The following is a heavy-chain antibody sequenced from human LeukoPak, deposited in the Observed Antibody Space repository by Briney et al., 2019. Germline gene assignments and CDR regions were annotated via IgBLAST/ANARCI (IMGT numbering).Heavy chain of an antibody. Sequence: SETLSLTCTVSGGSISSYYWSWIRQPPGKGLEWIGYIYTSGSTNYNPSLKSRVTTSVDTSKNQFSLKLSSVTAADTAVYYCAGRSGSYYGAFDIWGQGTMVTVSS. D-gene: IGHD1-26*01. CDR1: GGSISSYY. J-gene: IGHJ3*02. CDR2: IYTSGST. V-gene: IGHV4-4*09. CDR3: AGRSGSYYGAFDI.